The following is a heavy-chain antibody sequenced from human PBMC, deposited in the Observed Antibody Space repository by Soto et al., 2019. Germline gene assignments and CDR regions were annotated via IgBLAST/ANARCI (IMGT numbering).Heavy chain of an antibody. CDR3: AREKMNWFDP. V-gene: IGHV4-31*03. Sequence: SSETLSLTCTVSGGSISSGGYYWIWIRHHPGKGLEWIGYIYYSGSTYYNPSLKSRVTISVDTSKNQFSLKLSSVTAADTAVYYCAREKMNWFDPWGQGTLVTVSS. CDR2: IYYSGST. J-gene: IGHJ5*02. CDR1: GGSISSGGYY.